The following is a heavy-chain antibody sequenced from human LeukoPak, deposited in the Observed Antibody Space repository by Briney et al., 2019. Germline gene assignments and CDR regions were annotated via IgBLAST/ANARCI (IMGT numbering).Heavy chain of an antibody. V-gene: IGHV1-69*05. D-gene: IGHD3-9*01. CDR1: GGTFTSYA. CDR3: ARESISYYYYYMDV. Sequence: GASVKVSCKASGGTFTSYAISWVRQAPGQGLEWMGGIIPIFGAANYAQTFQGRVTIPRDTTTSTAKMELSRLRSDDTAVYYCARESISYYYYYMDVWGKGTTVTVSS. J-gene: IGHJ6*03. CDR2: IIPIFGAA.